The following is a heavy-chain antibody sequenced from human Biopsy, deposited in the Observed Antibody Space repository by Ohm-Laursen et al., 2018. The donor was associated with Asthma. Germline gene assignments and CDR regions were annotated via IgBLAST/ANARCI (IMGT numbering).Heavy chain of an antibody. CDR3: ASDFPKDYVRYNFQF. CDR2: HDHEEGGT. Sequence: ASVKVSCKLSGYSLTDLSMHWVRQAPGQGLEWMGGHDHEEGGTVNARRFQGRVTMTEDISTDTAYMELSSLSSDDTAVYYCASDFPKDYVRYNFQFWGQGTLVTVSS. D-gene: IGHD4-17*01. J-gene: IGHJ4*02. V-gene: IGHV1-24*01. CDR1: GYSLTDLS.